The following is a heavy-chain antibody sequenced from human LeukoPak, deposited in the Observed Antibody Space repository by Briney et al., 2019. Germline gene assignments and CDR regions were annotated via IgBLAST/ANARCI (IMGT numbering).Heavy chain of an antibody. CDR1: GGSISSGGYS. V-gene: IGHV4-30-2*01. D-gene: IGHD5-18*01. Sequence: TSQTLSLTCAVSGGSISSGGYSWSWIRQPPGKGLEWIGYIYHSGSTYYNPSLKSRVTISVDRSKNQFSLKLSSVTAADTAVYYCARETNTAMVDWGQGTLVTVSS. CDR2: IYHSGST. CDR3: ARETNTAMVD. J-gene: IGHJ4*02.